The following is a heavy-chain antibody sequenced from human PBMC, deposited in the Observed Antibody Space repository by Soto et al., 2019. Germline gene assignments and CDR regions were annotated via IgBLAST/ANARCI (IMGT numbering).Heavy chain of an antibody. D-gene: IGHD6-19*01. CDR2: IYYSGST. J-gene: IGHJ4*02. Sequence: SETLSLTCTVSGGSISSSSYYWGWIRQPPGKGLEWIGSIYYSGSTYYNPSLKSRVTISVDTSKNQFSLKLSSVTAADTAVYYWARHKLNGAVALPDYWGQGTLVTVSS. V-gene: IGHV4-39*01. CDR3: ARHKLNGAVALPDY. CDR1: GGSISSSSYY.